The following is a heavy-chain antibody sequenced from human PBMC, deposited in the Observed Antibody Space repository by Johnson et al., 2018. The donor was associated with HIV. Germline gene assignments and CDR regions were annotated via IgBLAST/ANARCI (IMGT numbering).Heavy chain of an antibody. CDR3: AREQVTLWFRASGAAFNI. CDR1: GFTFSSYA. V-gene: IGHV3-NL1*01. J-gene: IGHJ3*02. Sequence: VQLLESGGGLVQPGRSLRLSCAASGFTFSSYAMHWVRQAPGKGLEWVSVIYSGGSTYYADSVKGRFTISRDNSKNTLYLQMNSLRPDDAAVYYCAREQVTLWFRASGAAFNIWGQGTIV. CDR2: IYSGGST. D-gene: IGHD3-10*01.